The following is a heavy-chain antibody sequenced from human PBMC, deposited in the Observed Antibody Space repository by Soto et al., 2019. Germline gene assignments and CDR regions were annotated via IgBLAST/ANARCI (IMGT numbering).Heavy chain of an antibody. V-gene: IGHV3-30*03. Sequence: QVQLVEYGGGVVQPGRSRTLSCVASGFTFRLYGMHWVRQAPGKGLEWVAAVSYDGKNKWYGDSVQGRFTISRDNSKNTVFLQMSSLTTEDTAVYYCARGREVAAVGDWWGQGIVVAVSS. CDR1: GFTFRLYG. CDR3: ARGREVAAVGDW. D-gene: IGHD1-26*01. J-gene: IGHJ1*01. CDR2: VSYDGKNK.